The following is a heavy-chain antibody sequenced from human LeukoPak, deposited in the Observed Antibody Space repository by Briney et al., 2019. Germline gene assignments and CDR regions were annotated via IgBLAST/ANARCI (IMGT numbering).Heavy chain of an antibody. V-gene: IGHV3-33*01. CDR3: ARDGDLLTGYYFDS. J-gene: IGHJ4*02. CDR2: IWYDGSNK. CDR1: GXTFSNYG. Sequence: PGRSLRLSCTASGXTFSNYGMHWVRQAPDKGLEWVAVIWYDGSNKYYADSVKGRFTISRDNSKNTLYLQMNSLRAEDTAVYYCARDGDLLTGYYFDSWGQGTLVTVSS. D-gene: IGHD3-9*01.